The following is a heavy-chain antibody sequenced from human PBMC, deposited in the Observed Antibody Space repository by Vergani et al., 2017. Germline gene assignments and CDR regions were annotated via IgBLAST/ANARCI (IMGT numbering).Heavy chain of an antibody. CDR3: ARGPTGGPLWY. V-gene: IGHV4-34*01. CDR2: INHCGST. J-gene: IGHJ4*02. D-gene: IGHD3-16*01. Sequence: QVQLQQWGAGLLKPSETLSLTCAVYGGSFSGYYWRWMRQPPGKGLEWVGEINHCGSTNYNPSLKSRVTISVDTSKNQFSLKLSSVTAADTGVYYCARGPTGGPLWYWGQGTLVTVSS. CDR1: GGSFSGYY.